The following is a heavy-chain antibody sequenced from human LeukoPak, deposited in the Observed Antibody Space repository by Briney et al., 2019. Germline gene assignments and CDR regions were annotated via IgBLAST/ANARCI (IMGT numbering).Heavy chain of an antibody. CDR1: GLTFSTYA. V-gene: IGHV3-30*02. J-gene: IGHJ4*02. D-gene: IGHD2-21*02. CDR3: ARGDCSGDCYHPLYY. Sequence: GGSLRLSCVASGLTFSTYAMHWVRQAPGQGLDWVAFIRHDGSIKYYADSVKGRFTISRDNSKNTLYLQMNSLRTEDTAVYYCARGDCSGDCYHPLYYWGQGSLVTVSS. CDR2: IRHDGSIK.